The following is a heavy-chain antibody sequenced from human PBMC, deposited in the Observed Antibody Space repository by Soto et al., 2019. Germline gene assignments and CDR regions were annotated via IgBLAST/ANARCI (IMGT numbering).Heavy chain of an antibody. J-gene: IGHJ4*02. V-gene: IGHV3-7*01. CDR2: IKQDESEK. D-gene: IGHD3-3*01. CDR3: ARGGSDFWRGQFDY. Sequence: DVQLVESGGGLVQPGGSLRLSCAVSGFAFNGYWMSWVRQAPGKGLEWVANIKQDESEKYFVDSVKGRFTISRDNAKNSLYLQMNSLTAEDTAVYYCARGGSDFWRGQFDYWGQGSLVTVSS. CDR1: GFAFNGYW.